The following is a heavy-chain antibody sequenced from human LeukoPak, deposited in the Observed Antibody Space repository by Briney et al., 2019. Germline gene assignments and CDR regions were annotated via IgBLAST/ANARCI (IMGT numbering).Heavy chain of an antibody. J-gene: IGHJ4*02. V-gene: IGHV4-39*01. CDR3: ATYGHDFWSGYLVY. D-gene: IGHD3-3*01. CDR1: GGSISSSSYY. CDR2: IYYSGST. Sequence: PSETLSLTCTVSGGSISSSSYYWGWIRQPPGKGLEWIGSIYYSGSTYYNPSLKSRVTISVDTSKNQFSLKLSSVTAADTAVYYCATYGHDFWSGYLVYWGQGTLVTVSS.